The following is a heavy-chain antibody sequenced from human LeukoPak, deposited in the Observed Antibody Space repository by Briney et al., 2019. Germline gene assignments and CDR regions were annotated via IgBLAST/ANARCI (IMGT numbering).Heavy chain of an antibody. J-gene: IGHJ4*02. CDR2: ISAYNGNT. CDR3: VPHYYDSSGYYSTPADY. V-gene: IGHV1-18*01. CDR1: GYTFTSYG. Sequence: VASVKVSCKASGYTFTSYGISWVRQAPGQGLEWMGWISAYNGNTNYAQKFQGRVTMTRDTSISTAYMELSRLRSDDTAVYYCVPHYYDSSGYYSTPADYWGQGTLVTVSS. D-gene: IGHD3-22*01.